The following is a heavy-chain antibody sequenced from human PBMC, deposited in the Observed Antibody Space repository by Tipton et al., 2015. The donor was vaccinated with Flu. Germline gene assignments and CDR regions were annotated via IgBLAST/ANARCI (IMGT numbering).Heavy chain of an antibody. J-gene: IGHJ4*02. CDR3: ARDRVDSGSYYFDY. V-gene: IGHV3-33*01. CDR2: IWYDGSNK. CDR1: GFTFSSYG. Sequence: SLRLSCAASGFTFSSYGMHWVRQAPGKGLEWVAVIWYDGSNKYYADSVKGRFTISRDNSKNTLYLQMNSLRAEDTAVYYCARDRVDSGSYYFDYWGQGTLVTASS. D-gene: IGHD1-26*01.